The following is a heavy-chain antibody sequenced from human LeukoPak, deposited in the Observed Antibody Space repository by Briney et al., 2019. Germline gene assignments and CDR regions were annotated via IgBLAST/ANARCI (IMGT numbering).Heavy chain of an antibody. CDR2: ISANGGST. CDR3: AKGSLIGYYYGPGNDY. V-gene: IGHV3-43*02. Sequence: GGSLRLSCAASGFTFDDYAMHWVRQAPGKGLEWVSLISANGGSTYYADSVKGRFTISRDDSRNSLYLQMNSLRTEDTALYYCAKGSLIGYYYGPGNDYWGQGTLVTVSS. D-gene: IGHD5-18*01. J-gene: IGHJ4*02. CDR1: GFTFDDYA.